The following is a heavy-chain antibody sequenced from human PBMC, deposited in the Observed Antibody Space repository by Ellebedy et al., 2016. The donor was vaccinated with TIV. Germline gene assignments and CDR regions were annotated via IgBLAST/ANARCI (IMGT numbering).Heavy chain of an antibody. CDR2: ISGSGGST. CDR3: AKCLAGTLQADY. CDR1: GFTFSSYA. Sequence: GGSLRLSXAASGFTFSSYAMSWVRQAPGKGLEWVSAISGSGGSTYYADSVKGRFTISRDNSKNTLYLQMNSLRAEDTAVYYCAKCLAGTLQADYWGQGTLVTVSS. J-gene: IGHJ4*02. D-gene: IGHD6-19*01. V-gene: IGHV3-23*01.